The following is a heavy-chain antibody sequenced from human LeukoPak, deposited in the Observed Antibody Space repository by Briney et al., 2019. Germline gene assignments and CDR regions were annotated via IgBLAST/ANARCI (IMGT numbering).Heavy chain of an antibody. V-gene: IGHV4-30-2*01. J-gene: IGHJ4*02. CDR1: GGSISSGGYS. CDR3: ARGDHGGERGGSVDY. D-gene: IGHD2-21*01. CDR2: IYHSGST. Sequence: SETLSLTCAVSGGSISSGGYSWSWIRQPPGKGLEWIGYIYHSGSTYYNPSLKSRVTISVDRSKNQFSLKLSSVTAADTAVYYCARGDHGGERGGSVDYWGQGTLVTVSS.